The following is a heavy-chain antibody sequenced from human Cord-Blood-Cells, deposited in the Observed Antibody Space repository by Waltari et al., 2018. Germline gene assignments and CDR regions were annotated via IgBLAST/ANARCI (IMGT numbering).Heavy chain of an antibody. Sequence: QVHLVQSAAEVKKHGASVTVACPASGHPVTGHDMPWVRQAPGQGLDWMGWINPNSGGTNYAQKFQGRVTMTRDTSISTAYMELSRLRSDDTAVYYCARDVGWELTFDYWGQGTLVTVSS. CDR3: ARDVGWELTFDY. J-gene: IGHJ4*02. CDR2: INPNSGGT. CDR1: GHPVTGHD. V-gene: IGHV1-2*02. D-gene: IGHD1-26*01.